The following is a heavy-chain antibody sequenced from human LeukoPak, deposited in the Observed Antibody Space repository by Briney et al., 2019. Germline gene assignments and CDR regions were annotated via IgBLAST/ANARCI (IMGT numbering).Heavy chain of an antibody. J-gene: IGHJ4*02. D-gene: IGHD6-13*01. V-gene: IGHV1-18*01. CDR3: VRDTSSSWLGSF. CDR1: GYTFTSYG. Sequence: ASVKVSCKASGYTFTSYGVTWVRQAPGQGLEWMGWITAYNGNTNYAPNFRDRLTMTTDTSTSTVYVELRSLRSDDTAMYYCVRDTSSSWLGSFWGQGTLVTVSS. CDR2: ITAYNGNT.